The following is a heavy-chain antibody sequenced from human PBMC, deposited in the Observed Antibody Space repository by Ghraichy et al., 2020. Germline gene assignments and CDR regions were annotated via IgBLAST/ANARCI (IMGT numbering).Heavy chain of an antibody. CDR2: ISGSGTNT. CDR3: AKDQALGGGSCFDY. D-gene: IGHD2-15*01. J-gene: IGHJ4*02. V-gene: IGHV3-23*01. CDR1: GFTFSRYA. Sequence: GESLNISCAASGFTFSRYAMSWVRQAPGKGLELVSAISGSGTNTYYADSVKGRFTISRDNSKNTLDLQMNSWMAEDTALYYWAKDQALGGGSCFDYWGQGTLVTVSS.